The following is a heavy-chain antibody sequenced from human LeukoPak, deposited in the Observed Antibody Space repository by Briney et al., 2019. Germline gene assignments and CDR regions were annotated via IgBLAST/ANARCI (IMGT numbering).Heavy chain of an antibody. CDR2: IIPIFGTA. V-gene: IGHV1-69*05. J-gene: IGHJ6*03. Sequence: ASVKVSCKASGGTFSSYAISWVRQAPGQGLEWMGGIIPIFGTANYAQKFQGRVTITTDESTSTAYMELSSLRSEDTAVYYCARAPRYCSSTSCYCYYYMDVWGKGTTVTVSS. D-gene: IGHD2-2*01. CDR1: GGTFSSYA. CDR3: ARAPRYCSSTSCYCYYYMDV.